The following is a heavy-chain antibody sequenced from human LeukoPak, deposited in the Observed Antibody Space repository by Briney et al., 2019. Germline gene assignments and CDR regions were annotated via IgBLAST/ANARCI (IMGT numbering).Heavy chain of an antibody. CDR1: GDSMSTYY. D-gene: IGHD3-22*01. Sequence: SETLSLTCTVSGDSMSTYYWTWIRQPPGKGLEWIGYIYNSGSTNYNPSLKSRVTISVDTSKNQFSLKLTSVTAADTAVYYCARGVGSGYTDDWGQGTLVTVSS. CDR2: IYNSGST. J-gene: IGHJ4*02. CDR3: ARGVGSGYTDD. V-gene: IGHV4-59*01.